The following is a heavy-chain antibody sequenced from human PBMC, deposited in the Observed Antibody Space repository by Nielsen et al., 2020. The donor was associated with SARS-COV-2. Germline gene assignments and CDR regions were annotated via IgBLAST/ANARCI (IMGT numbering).Heavy chain of an antibody. V-gene: IGHV4-59*12. CDR2: IYYSGST. CDR1: GGSISSYY. CDR3: ARGLTDPRAGQIVEPAAIEDRTGFDP. Sequence: SETLSLTCTASGGSISSYYWSWIRQPPGKGLEWIGYIYYSGSTNYNPSLKSRVTISVDTSKNQFSLKLSSVTAADTAVYYCARGLTDPRAGQIVEPAAIEDRTGFDPWGQGTLVTVSS. D-gene: IGHD2-2*01. J-gene: IGHJ5*02.